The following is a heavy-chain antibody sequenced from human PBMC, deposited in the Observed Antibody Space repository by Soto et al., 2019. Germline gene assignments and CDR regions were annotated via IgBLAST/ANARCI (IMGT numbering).Heavy chain of an antibody. D-gene: IGHD4-17*01. CDR1: VFTFSSYG. J-gene: IGHJ6*02. CDR3: AKDRTVTTYAPYYYYGMDV. CDR2: ISYDGSNK. Sequence: WWSLRLSCSASVFTFSSYGMHWFRQAPGKGLEWVAVISYDGSNKYYADSVKGRFTISRDNSKNTLYLQMNSLRAEDTAVYYCAKDRTVTTYAPYYYYGMDVWGQGTTVTVSS. V-gene: IGHV3-30*18.